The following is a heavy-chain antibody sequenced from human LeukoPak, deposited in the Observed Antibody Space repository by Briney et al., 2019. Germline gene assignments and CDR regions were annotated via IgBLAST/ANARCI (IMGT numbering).Heavy chain of an antibody. V-gene: IGHV4-4*09. CDR1: GGSISSYY. D-gene: IGHD1-26*01. CDR2: IYTSGST. Sequence: PSETLSLTCTVSGGSISSYYWSWIRQPPGKGLEWIGYIYTSGSTNYNPSLKSRVTISVDTSKNQFSLKLSSVTAADTAVYYCARLSIAPYSGSYFDYWGQGTLVTVSS. CDR3: ARLSIAPYSGSYFDY. J-gene: IGHJ4*02.